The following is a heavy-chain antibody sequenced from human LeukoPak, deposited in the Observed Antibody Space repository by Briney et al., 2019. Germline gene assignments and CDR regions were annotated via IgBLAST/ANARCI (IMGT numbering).Heavy chain of an antibody. CDR3: AREASGSYYSFFLDY. Sequence: ASVKVSCTASGYTFTGDYVHWVRRAPGQGLEWMAWINPNNGDTNSAPKFQGRVTITRDTSISTVYMELSRLTSDDTAVYYCAREASGSYYSFFLDYWDQGTLVAVSS. D-gene: IGHD3-10*01. CDR1: GYTFTGDY. CDR2: INPNNGDT. J-gene: IGHJ4*02. V-gene: IGHV1-2*02.